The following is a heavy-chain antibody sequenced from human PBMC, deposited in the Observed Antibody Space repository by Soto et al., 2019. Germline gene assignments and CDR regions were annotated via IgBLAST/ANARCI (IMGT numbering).Heavy chain of an antibody. CDR3: ARHYYFDS. Sequence: SETLSLTCAVYGGSFSGYYWSWIRQPPGKGLEWIGYIYYSGSTNYNPSLKSRVTISVDTSKNQFSLKLSSVTAADTAVYYCARHYYFDSWGQGTQVTVSS. CDR1: GGSFSGYY. CDR2: IYYSGST. J-gene: IGHJ4*02. V-gene: IGHV4-59*08.